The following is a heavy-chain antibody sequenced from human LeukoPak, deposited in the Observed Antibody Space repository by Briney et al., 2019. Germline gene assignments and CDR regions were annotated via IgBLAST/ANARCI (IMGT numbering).Heavy chain of an antibody. CDR1: GFTFSSYA. J-gene: IGHJ4*02. Sequence: GGSLRLSCAASGFTFSSYAMTWVRQAPDKGLEWVSAISGSDGSTYYADSVKGRFTISRDDSQNTLYLQMNSLSAEDTAVYYCAKVETSGGANCYALDYWGQGTIVTFSS. CDR3: AKVETSGGANCYALDY. D-gene: IGHD2-2*01. V-gene: IGHV3-23*01. CDR2: ISGSDGST.